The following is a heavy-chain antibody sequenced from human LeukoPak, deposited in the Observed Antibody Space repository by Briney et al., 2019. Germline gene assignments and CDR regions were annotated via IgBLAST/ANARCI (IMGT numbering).Heavy chain of an antibody. CDR1: GGSISSSSYY. J-gene: IGHJ4*02. Sequence: SETLSLTCTVSGGSISSSSYYWGWIRQPPGKGLEWIGSIYYSGSTYYNLSLKSRVTISVDTSKNQFSLKLSSVTAADTAVYYCARYFRYCSGGSCYPEGIYWGQGTLATVSS. CDR2: IYYSGST. V-gene: IGHV4-39*01. CDR3: ARYFRYCSGGSCYPEGIY. D-gene: IGHD2-15*01.